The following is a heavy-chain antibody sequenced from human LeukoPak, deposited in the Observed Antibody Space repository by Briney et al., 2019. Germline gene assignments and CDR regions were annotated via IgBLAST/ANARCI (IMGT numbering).Heavy chain of an antibody. V-gene: IGHV4-59*01. CDR2: IYYSGST. CDR1: GGSISSYY. Sequence: SETLSLTCTVSGGSISSYYWSWIRRPPGKGLEWIGYIYYSGSTNYNPSLKSRVTISVDTSKNQFSLKLSSVTAADTAVYYCARTRANTFDYWGQGTLVTVSS. J-gene: IGHJ4*02. CDR3: ARTRANTFDY.